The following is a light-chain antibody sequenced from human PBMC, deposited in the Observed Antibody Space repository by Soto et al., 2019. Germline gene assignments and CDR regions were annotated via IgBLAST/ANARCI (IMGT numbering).Light chain of an antibody. J-gene: IGKJ1*01. CDR1: QSISTW. CDR3: QQYNSYPWT. CDR2: DAS. Sequence: DIQMTQSPSTLSASLGDRVTITCRASQSISTWLAWFQQKPGKAPDLLIYDASSLESGVPSRFSGSGSGTEFTLTISSLQPDDFATYYCQQYNSYPWTFGQGTKVDI. V-gene: IGKV1-5*01.